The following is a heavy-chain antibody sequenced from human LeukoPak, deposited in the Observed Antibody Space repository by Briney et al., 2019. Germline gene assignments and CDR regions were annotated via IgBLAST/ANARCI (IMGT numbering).Heavy chain of an antibody. Sequence: PSETLSLTCTVSGGSISSGGYYWRWIRQHPGKGLEWIVYIYYSGSTYYNPSLKSRVTISIDTSKNQFSLKLSSVTAADTAVYYCARTGETSSSGWYYFDYWGQGTLVTVSS. V-gene: IGHV4-31*03. CDR1: GGSISSGGYY. D-gene: IGHD6-19*01. CDR3: ARTGETSSSGWYYFDY. J-gene: IGHJ4*02. CDR2: IYYSGST.